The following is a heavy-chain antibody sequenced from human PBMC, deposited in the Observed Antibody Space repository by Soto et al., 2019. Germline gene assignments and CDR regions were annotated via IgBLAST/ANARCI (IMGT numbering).Heavy chain of an antibody. Sequence: PLETLSLTCTVSGGPFSRGGYYWSWMRQHPGKGLECIGYIFYTGSTYYNPTLKSRVTMSVDTSKRQFSLNLSSLTAADTAVYYCARAYSVNYLGYFDYWGQGALVTAPQ. CDR2: IFYTGST. CDR3: ARAYSVNYLGYFDY. V-gene: IGHV4-31*03. J-gene: IGHJ4*02. CDR1: GGPFSRGGYY. D-gene: IGHD3-16*01.